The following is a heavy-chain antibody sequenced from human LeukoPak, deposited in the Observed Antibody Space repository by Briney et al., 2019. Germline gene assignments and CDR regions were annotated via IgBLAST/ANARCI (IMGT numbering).Heavy chain of an antibody. D-gene: IGHD3-16*02. CDR3: ARDTRGIYDYIWGSYRYTAIGY. Sequence: GGSLRLSCAASGFTFSSYSMNWVRQAPGKGLEWVSPISSSSSYIYYADSVKGRFTISRDNAKNSLYLQMNSLRAEDTAVYYCARDTRGIYDYIWGSYRYTAIGYWGQGTLATVSS. V-gene: IGHV3-21*01. CDR1: GFTFSSYS. CDR2: ISSSSSYI. J-gene: IGHJ4*02.